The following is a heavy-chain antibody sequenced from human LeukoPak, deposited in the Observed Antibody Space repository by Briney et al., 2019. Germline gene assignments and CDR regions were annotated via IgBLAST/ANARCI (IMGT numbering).Heavy chain of an antibody. CDR2: IKTDASEK. V-gene: IGHV3-7*01. CDR3: ATYSTRNAREFQS. CDR1: GFTFTNDC. D-gene: IGHD4-11*01. J-gene: IGHJ1*01. Sequence: GGSLRLSCAASGFTFTNDCMTWVRQAPGKGLEWVANIKTDASEKYYADSVKGRFTISRDNAKMSLYLQMNSLRVEDTAVYYCATYSTRNAREFQSWGQGTLVTVSS.